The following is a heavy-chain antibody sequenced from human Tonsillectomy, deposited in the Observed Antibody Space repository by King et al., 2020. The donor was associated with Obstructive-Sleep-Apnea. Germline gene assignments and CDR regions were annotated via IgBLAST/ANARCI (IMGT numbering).Heavy chain of an antibody. J-gene: IGHJ4*02. CDR1: GGSIISSYW. CDR3: ARNRYSSGWIDH. D-gene: IGHD6-19*01. CDR2: IYHSGST. Sequence: QLQESGPGLVKPSGTLSLTCAVSGGSIISSYWWSWVRQPPGEGLEWIGEIYHSGSTNYKNNPSLKSRVTISVDKSKNQFSLKLNSVIAADTAVYYCARNRYSSGWIDHWGQGTLVTVSS. V-gene: IGHV4-4*02.